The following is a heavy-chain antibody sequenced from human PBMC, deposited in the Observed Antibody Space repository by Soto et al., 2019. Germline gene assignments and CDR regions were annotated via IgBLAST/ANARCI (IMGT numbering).Heavy chain of an antibody. CDR2: IWYDGTKE. D-gene: IGHD6-19*01. J-gene: IGHJ5*02. CDR1: GFSLRTYG. V-gene: IGHV3-33*01. Sequence: QVQLVESGGGVVQSGRSLTLSCAASGFSLRTYGMQWLRRAPGKGLEWVAFIWYDGTKEFYANSVKGRSTISKDNSNNILYLQMRGLRAEDTAVYYCARDVVTAVAGSVNWFDPWGQGTLVTVSS. CDR3: ARDVVTAVAGSVNWFDP.